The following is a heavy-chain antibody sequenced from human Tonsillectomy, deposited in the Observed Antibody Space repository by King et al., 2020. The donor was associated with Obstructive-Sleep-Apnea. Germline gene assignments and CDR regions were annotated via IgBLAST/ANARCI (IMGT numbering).Heavy chain of an antibody. Sequence: QLVQSGAEVKKPGESLKISCQGSCYSFTSYWIGWVRQMPGKGLEWMGIIYPGDSDTRYSPSFQGQVTISADKSINTAYLQWSSLKASDTAMYYCARQDARYYNFWSGYSSPDYWGQGTLVTVSS. CDR1: CYSFTSYW. CDR2: IYPGDSDT. J-gene: IGHJ4*02. CDR3: ARQDARYYNFWSGYSSPDY. D-gene: IGHD3-3*01. V-gene: IGHV5-51*01.